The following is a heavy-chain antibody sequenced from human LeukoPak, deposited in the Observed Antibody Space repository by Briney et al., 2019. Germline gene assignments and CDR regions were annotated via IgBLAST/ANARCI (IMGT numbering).Heavy chain of an antibody. CDR1: GFTFNNYA. V-gene: IGHV3-23*01. CDR2: ISGSGGST. D-gene: IGHD3-9*01. Sequence: GGSLRLSCAASGFTFNNYAMNWVRQAPGKGLEWVSAISGSGGSTYYADSVKGRFSISRDNSKNTLYLQMNSLRAEDTAVYYCASTIGLTPPGYWGQGTLVTVSS. CDR3: ASTIGLTPPGY. J-gene: IGHJ4*02.